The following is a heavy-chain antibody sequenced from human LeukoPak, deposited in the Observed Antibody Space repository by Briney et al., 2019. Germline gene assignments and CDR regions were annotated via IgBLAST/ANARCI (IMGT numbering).Heavy chain of an antibody. J-gene: IGHJ3*02. CDR1: GFTFSSYS. CDR2: ISSSSSTI. Sequence: GGSLRLSCAASGFTFSSYSMNWVRQAPGKGLEWVSYISSSSSTIYYADSVKGRFTISRDNAKNSLYLQMNSLRAEDTAVYYCARDAVPQYYDFWSGYGTWAFDIWGQGTMVTVSS. V-gene: IGHV3-48*01. D-gene: IGHD3-3*01. CDR3: ARDAVPQYYDFWSGYGTWAFDI.